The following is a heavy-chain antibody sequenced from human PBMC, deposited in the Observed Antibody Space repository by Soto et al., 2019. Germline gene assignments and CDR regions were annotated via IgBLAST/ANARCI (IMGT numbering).Heavy chain of an antibody. CDR1: GYTFTGYY. CDR2: INPNSGGT. J-gene: IGHJ6*02. V-gene: IGHV1-2*04. CDR3: ARGCPVRGVITNYGLDV. D-gene: IGHD3-10*01. Sequence: ASVKVSCKASGYTFTGYYMHWVRQAPGQGLEWMGWINPNSGGTNYAQKFQGWVTMTRDTSISTAYMELSRLRSDDTAVYYCARGCPVRGVITNYGLDVWGQGTTVTVSS.